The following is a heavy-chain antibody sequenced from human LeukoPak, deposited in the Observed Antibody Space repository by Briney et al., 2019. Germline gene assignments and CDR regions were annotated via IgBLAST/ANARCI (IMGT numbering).Heavy chain of an antibody. V-gene: IGHV3-74*01. D-gene: IGHD1-26*01. CDR3: ARDRGGYSGSYNFMDY. CDR2: IASDGSST. CDR1: GFTFSSYW. Sequence: GGSLRLSCAASGFTFSSYWMNWVRQAPGKGLVWVSRIASDGSSTTYADSVKGRFSISRDNAKNSLYLQMNSLRAEDTAVYYCARDRGGYSGSYNFMDYWGQGTLVTVSS. J-gene: IGHJ4*02.